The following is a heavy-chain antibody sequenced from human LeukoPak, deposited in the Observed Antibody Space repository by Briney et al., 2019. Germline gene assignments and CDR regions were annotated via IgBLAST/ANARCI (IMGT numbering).Heavy chain of an antibody. V-gene: IGHV4-39*01. J-gene: IGHJ4*02. CDR1: GGSISSSSYY. CDR3: ARPRANYYDSSGTYFDS. CDR2: IYYSGST. Sequence: SETLSLTCTVSGGSISSSSYYWGWIRQPPGKGLEWIGSIYYSGSTYYNPSLKSLVTISVDTSKNQFSLKLSSVTAADTAVYYCARPRANYYDSSGTYFDSWGQGTLVTVSS. D-gene: IGHD3-22*01.